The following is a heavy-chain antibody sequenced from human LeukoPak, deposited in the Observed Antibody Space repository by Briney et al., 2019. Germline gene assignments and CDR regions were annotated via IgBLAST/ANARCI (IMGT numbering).Heavy chain of an antibody. D-gene: IGHD7-27*01. CDR2: ISASGGET. CDR3: AKWGSDSLPSKH. J-gene: IGHJ1*01. V-gene: IGHV3-23*01. Sequence: GGSLRLSCAASAFTFSSYGMNWVRQAPGKGLEWVSGISASGGETKYADSVKGRFTISRDNSKNTLYLQMNSLRAEDTAVYYCAKWGSDSLPSKHWGQGTLVTVSS. CDR1: AFTFSSYG.